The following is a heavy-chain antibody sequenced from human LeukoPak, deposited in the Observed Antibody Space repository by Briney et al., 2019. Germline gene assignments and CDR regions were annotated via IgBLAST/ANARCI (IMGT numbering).Heavy chain of an antibody. J-gene: IGHJ5*02. Sequence: ASVKVSCKASGYTFTGYYMHWVRQAPGQGLEWMGWINPNSGGTNYAQKFQGRVTMTRDTSISTAYMELSRLRSDDTAVYYCARPITIFGVVISNWFDPWGQGTLVTVSS. V-gene: IGHV1-2*02. D-gene: IGHD3-3*01. CDR3: ARPITIFGVVISNWFDP. CDR1: GYTFTGYY. CDR2: INPNSGGT.